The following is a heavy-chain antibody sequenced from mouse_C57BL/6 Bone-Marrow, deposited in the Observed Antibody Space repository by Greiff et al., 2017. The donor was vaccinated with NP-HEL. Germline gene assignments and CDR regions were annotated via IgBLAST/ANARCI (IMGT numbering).Heavy chain of an antibody. J-gene: IGHJ1*03. CDR1: GFTFSDYY. Sequence: EVKLEESGGGLVQPGGSLKLSCAASGFTFSDYYMYWVRQTPEKRLEWVAYISNGGGSTYYPDTVKGRFTISRDNAKNTLYLQMSRLKSEDTAMYYCARHENYYGSSTGYFDVWGTGTTVTVSS. D-gene: IGHD1-1*01. CDR2: ISNGGGST. V-gene: IGHV5-12*01. CDR3: ARHENYYGSSTGYFDV.